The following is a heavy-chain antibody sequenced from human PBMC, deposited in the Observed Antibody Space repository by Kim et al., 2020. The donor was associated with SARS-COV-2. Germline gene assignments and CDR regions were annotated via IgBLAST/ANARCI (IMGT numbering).Heavy chain of an antibody. CDR3: ARVDGSGTYTLDY. Sequence: YYADSVTGRFTSSRDDATNSLFLQMNSLRAEDTATYYCARVDGSGTYTLDYWGQGTRVTVS. D-gene: IGHD3-10*01. V-gene: IGHV3-21*06. J-gene: IGHJ4*02.